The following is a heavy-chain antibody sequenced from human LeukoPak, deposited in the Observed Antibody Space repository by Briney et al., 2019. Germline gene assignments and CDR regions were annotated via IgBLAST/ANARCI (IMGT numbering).Heavy chain of an antibody. CDR2: IYTSGST. CDR3: ARQSPIIRNAFDI. V-gene: IGHV4-4*07. J-gene: IGHJ3*02. CDR1: GGSISSYY. Sequence: SETLSLTCTVSGGSISSYYWSWLRQPAGKGLEWIGRIYTSGSTNYNPSLKSRVTMSVDTSKNQFSLKLSSVTAADTAVYYCARQSPIIRNAFDIWGQGTMVTVSS.